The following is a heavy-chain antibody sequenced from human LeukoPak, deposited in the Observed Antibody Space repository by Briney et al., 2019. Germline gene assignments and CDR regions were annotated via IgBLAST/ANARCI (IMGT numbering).Heavy chain of an antibody. J-gene: IGHJ2*01. CDR2: IWYDGSNK. CDR3: AKKYHYGSGSYFWYFDL. CDR1: GFTFSSYD. Sequence: PGRSLRLSCAASGFTFSSYDMHWVRQAPGKGLEWVAVIWYDGSNKYYADSVKGRFTISRDNSKNTLYLQMNSLRAEDTAVYYCAKKYHYGSGSYFWYFDLWGRGTLVTVSS. V-gene: IGHV3-33*06. D-gene: IGHD3-10*01.